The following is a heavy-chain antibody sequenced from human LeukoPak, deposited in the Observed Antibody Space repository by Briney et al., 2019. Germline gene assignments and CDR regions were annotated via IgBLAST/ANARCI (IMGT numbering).Heavy chain of an antibody. CDR3: ARDRGSGFFDY. V-gene: IGHV4-59*01. Sequence: SETLSLTCIVSGGSISSYYWSWIRQPPGKGPEWIGYMHYSGSTKNNPSLKSRVTISLDTSKNQISLKLTSVTAADTAVYYCARDRGSGFFDYWGQGSLVTVSS. CDR1: GGSISSYY. D-gene: IGHD6-19*01. CDR2: MHYSGST. J-gene: IGHJ4*02.